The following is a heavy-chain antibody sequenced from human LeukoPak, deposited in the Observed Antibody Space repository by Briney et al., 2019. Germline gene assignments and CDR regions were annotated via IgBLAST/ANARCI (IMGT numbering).Heavy chain of an antibody. CDR3: ARHVPGEYSSRFNWFDP. V-gene: IGHV4-39*01. CDR2: IYYSGKA. CDR1: GGSISSSSYN. J-gene: IGHJ5*02. Sequence: PSQTLSLTCTVSGGSISSSSYNWGWIRQPPGKGLELIGSIYYSGKAYYNPSLKSRVTISVDTSKNQFSLKLSSVTAADTAVYYCARHVPGEYSSRFNWFDPWGQGTLVTVSS. D-gene: IGHD6-13*01.